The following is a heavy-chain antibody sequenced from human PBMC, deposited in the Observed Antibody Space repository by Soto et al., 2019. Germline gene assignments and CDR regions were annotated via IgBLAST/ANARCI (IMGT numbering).Heavy chain of an antibody. CDR1: GGSISSYY. CDR2: IYYSGST. Sequence: PSETLSLTCTVSGGSISSYYWSWIRQPPGKGLEWIGYIYYSGSTNYNPSLKSRVTISVDTSKNQFSLKLSSVTAADTAVYYCARVHNWFDPWGQGTLVTVSS. V-gene: IGHV4-59*01. J-gene: IGHJ5*02. CDR3: ARVHNWFDP.